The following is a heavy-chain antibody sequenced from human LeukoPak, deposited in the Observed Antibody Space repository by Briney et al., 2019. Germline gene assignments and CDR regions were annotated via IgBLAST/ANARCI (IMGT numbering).Heavy chain of an antibody. CDR2: IIPIFGTA. CDR3: ARGYSYGPTRNPFDY. J-gene: IGHJ4*02. CDR1: GGTFSSYA. V-gene: IGHV1-69*06. Sequence: SVKVSCKASGGTFSSYAISWVRQAPGQGLEWMGGIIPIFGTANYAQKFQGRVTITADKSTSTAYMELSSLRSEDTAVYYCARGYSYGPTRNPFDYWSQGTLVTVSS. D-gene: IGHD5-18*01.